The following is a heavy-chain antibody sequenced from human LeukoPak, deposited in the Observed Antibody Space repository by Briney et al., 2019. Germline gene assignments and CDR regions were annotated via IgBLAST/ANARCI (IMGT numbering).Heavy chain of an antibody. Sequence: PGGSLRLSCAASGFTFSSFPIHWARQAPGKGLEWVALISYDGSNKYYADSVKGRFTISRDNSKNTLYLQMNSLRAEDTAVYYCARNRDNSGSYAYYFDYWGQGTRVTVSS. J-gene: IGHJ4*02. V-gene: IGHV3-30-3*01. CDR3: ARNRDNSGSYAYYFDY. CDR2: ISYDGSNK. CDR1: GFTFSSFP. D-gene: IGHD3-22*01.